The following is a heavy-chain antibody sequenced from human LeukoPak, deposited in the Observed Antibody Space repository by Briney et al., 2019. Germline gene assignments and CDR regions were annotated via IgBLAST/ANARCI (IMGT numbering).Heavy chain of an antibody. D-gene: IGHD5-18*01. CDR2: INPSGGTT. CDR3: AREIGPRQLHLWGSAFDY. J-gene: IGHJ4*02. Sequence: ASVKVSCKASGYTFTSYYMHWVRQAPGQGREWMGIINPSGGTTSYAQNFQGRVTMTRDTSTSTVYMELSSLRSEDTAVYYCAREIGPRQLHLWGSAFDYWGQGTLVTVSS. CDR1: GYTFTSYY. V-gene: IGHV1-46*01.